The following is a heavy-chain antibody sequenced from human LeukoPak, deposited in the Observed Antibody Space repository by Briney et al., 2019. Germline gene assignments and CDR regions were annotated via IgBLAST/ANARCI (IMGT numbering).Heavy chain of an antibody. Sequence: PGGSLRLSCAASGFTFSSYAMSGVGKAPGKGLGWVSAIRGVGGSTYSADSVKGRFTISRDNSKNTLYLQMNSLRAEDTAVYYCAVLGRGEGKAMIVVVNGGPTAFDIWGQGTMVTVSS. D-gene: IGHD3-22*01. CDR2: IRGVGGST. V-gene: IGHV3-23*01. CDR1: GFTFSSYA. J-gene: IGHJ3*02. CDR3: AVLGRGEGKAMIVVVNGGPTAFDI.